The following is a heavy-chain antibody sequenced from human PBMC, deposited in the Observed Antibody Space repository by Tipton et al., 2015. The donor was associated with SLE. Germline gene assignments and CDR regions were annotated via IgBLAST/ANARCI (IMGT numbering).Heavy chain of an antibody. CDR3: ARANWGNDASDI. J-gene: IGHJ3*02. CDR1: GFTFSSYW. V-gene: IGHV3-7*01. D-gene: IGHD7-27*01. CDR2: IKQDGSEK. Sequence: LSLTCAASGFTFSSYWMSWVRQAPGKGLEWVANIKQDGSEKYYVDSVKGRFTISRDNAKNSLYLQMNSLRAEDTAVYYCARANWGNDASDIWGQGTMVTVSS.